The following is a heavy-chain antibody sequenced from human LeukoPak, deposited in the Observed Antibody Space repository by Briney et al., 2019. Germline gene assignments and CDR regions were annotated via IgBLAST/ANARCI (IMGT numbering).Heavy chain of an antibody. Sequence: SETLSLTCTVSGGSISSSNYYWTWIRQPAGKGLEWIGRIYTTGSPSYSPSLKSRVTISVDTSTNQFSLKLTSVSAADTAVYYCARHPYQLLWLSWFDPWGQGTLVTVSS. D-gene: IGHD2-2*01. J-gene: IGHJ5*02. CDR3: ARHPYQLLWLSWFDP. CDR1: GGSISSSNYY. CDR2: IYTTGSP. V-gene: IGHV4-61*02.